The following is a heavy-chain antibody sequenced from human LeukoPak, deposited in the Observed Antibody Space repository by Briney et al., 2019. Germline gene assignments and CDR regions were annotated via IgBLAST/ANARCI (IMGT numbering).Heavy chain of an antibody. Sequence: PGGSLRLSCAASGFALSNFVMSWVRQAPGKGLEWVSAMSGSGYYTYYVESVKGRFTISRDNSNNTLYLHMNSLRADDTAVYYCAKMEGQRLYDYCMDVWGRGTTVTVSS. CDR2: MSGSGYYT. J-gene: IGHJ6*03. D-gene: IGHD3-3*01. V-gene: IGHV3-23*01. CDR1: GFALSNFV. CDR3: AKMEGQRLYDYCMDV.